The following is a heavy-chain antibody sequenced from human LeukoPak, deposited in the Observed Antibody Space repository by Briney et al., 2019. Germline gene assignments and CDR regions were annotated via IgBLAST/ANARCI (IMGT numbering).Heavy chain of an antibody. Sequence: ASVKVSCKVSGYTLTELSMHWVRQAPGQGLEWMGIINPSGGSTSYAQKFQGRVTMTRDTSTSTVYMGLSSLRSEDTAVYYCARADQGEAAANYWGQGTLVTVSS. J-gene: IGHJ4*02. CDR3: ARADQGEAAANY. CDR1: GYTLTELS. D-gene: IGHD6-13*01. V-gene: IGHV1-46*01. CDR2: INPSGGST.